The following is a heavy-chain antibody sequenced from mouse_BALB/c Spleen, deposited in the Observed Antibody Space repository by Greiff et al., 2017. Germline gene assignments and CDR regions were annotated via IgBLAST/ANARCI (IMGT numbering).Heavy chain of an antibody. CDR3: ARRDLLSAWFAY. V-gene: IGHV1S56*01. J-gene: IGHJ3*01. CDR2: IYPGNVNT. CDR1: GYTFTSYY. D-gene: IGHD2-1*01. Sequence: QVQLQQSGPELVKPGASVRISCKASGYTFTSYYIHWVKQRPGQGLEWIGWIYPGNVNTKYNEKFRGKATLTADKSSSTAYMQLSSLTSEDSAVYFCARRDLLSAWFAYWGQGTLVTVSA.